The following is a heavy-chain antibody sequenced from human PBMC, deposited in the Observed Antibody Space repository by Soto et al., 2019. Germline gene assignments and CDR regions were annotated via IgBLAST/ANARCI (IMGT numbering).Heavy chain of an antibody. D-gene: IGHD3-10*02. CDR1: GFTFSAYG. CDR3: VADYVATDTFDI. Sequence: GESLKISCAASGFTFSAYGMHWVRQAPGKGLEWVAVISYDGNNKYSADSVKGRFTISRDNSKNTVYLQMNSLRPEDTAVYYCVADYVATDTFDIWGQGTMVTVSS. J-gene: IGHJ3*02. CDR2: ISYDGNNK. V-gene: IGHV3-30*03.